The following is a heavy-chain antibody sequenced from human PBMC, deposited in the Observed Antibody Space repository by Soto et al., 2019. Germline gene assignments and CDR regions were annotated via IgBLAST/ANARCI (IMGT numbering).Heavy chain of an antibody. Sequence: EVQLVESGGGLVQPGGSLKLSCAASGFTFSDSTMHWVRQASGKGLEWVGRIRNKADSYATVYAASVKGRFTISRDDSQNKAYLQMNSLKTEDTAVYYCSGPIRSVGPWGQGTLVTVSS. J-gene: IGHJ5*02. CDR1: GFTFSDST. CDR2: IRNKADSYAT. V-gene: IGHV3-73*01. CDR3: SGPIRSVGP.